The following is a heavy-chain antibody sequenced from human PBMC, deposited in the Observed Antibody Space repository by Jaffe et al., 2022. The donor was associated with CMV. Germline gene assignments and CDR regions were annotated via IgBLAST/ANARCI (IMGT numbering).Heavy chain of an antibody. CDR3: AKDQSYHSIVVVPAAPFDY. CDR2: ISGSGGST. V-gene: IGHV3-23*01. J-gene: IGHJ4*02. D-gene: IGHD2-2*01. CDR1: GFTFSSYA. Sequence: EVQLLESGGGLVQPGGSLRLSCAASGFTFSSYAMSWVRQAPGKGLEWVSAISGSGGSTYYADSVKGRFTISRDNSKNTLYLQMNSLRAEDTAVYYCAKDQSYHSIVVVPAAPFDYWGQGTLVTVSS.